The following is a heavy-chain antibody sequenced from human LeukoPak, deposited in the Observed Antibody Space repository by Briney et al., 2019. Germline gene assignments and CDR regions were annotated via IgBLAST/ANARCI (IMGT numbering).Heavy chain of an antibody. CDR1: GFTFDDYA. Sequence: GGFLRLSCAASGFTFDDYAMHWVRQAPGKGLEWVSGISWNSGSIGYADSVKGRFTISRDNAKNSLYLQMNSLRAEDTALYYCAKDIGDYGDYGVDYWGQGTLVTVSS. CDR2: ISWNSGSI. CDR3: AKDIGDYGDYGVDY. J-gene: IGHJ4*02. V-gene: IGHV3-9*01. D-gene: IGHD4-17*01.